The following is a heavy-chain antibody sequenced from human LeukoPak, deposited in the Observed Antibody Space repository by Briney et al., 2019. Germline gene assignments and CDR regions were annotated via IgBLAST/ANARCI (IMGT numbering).Heavy chain of an antibody. CDR2: ITPGGST. D-gene: IGHD3-3*01. Sequence: SETLSLTCAVYRGSFSGFFWTWVRQPPGKGLEWIGDITPGGSTNYNSSLKSRLSISLDSSRDQFSLKLSLVTAAETGVYSCARGSWDFSSHGPHWYSVLWGVGTWSLSLQ. V-gene: IGHV4-34*01. CDR1: RGSFSGFF. CDR3: ARGSWDFSSHGPHWYSVL. J-gene: IGHJ2*01.